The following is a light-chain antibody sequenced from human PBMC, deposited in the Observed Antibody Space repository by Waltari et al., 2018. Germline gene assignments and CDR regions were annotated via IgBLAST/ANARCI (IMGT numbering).Light chain of an antibody. V-gene: IGKV4-1*01. J-gene: IGKJ5*01. CDR2: WAS. Sequence: SVLYSSNNKIYLAWYQQKPGQHPKLLIYWASTRESGVPDRFSGSGSGTDFTLTISSLQAEDVAVYYCQQYYSTPITFGQGTRLEIK. CDR1: SVLYSSNNKIY. CDR3: QQYYSTPIT.